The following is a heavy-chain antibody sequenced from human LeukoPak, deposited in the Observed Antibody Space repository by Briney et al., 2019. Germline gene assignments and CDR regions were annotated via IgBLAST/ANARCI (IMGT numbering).Heavy chain of an antibody. CDR2: ISGSGGST. CDR1: GFTVSSYA. CDR3: AKDLDSTGVWDY. V-gene: IGHV3-23*01. D-gene: IGHD3-22*01. Sequence: GGSLRLSCAASGFTVSSYAMSWVRQAPGKGLEWVSAISGSGGSTYYADSVKGRFTISRDNSKNTLYLQMNSLRAEDTAVYYCAKDLDSTGVWDYWGQGTLVTVSS. J-gene: IGHJ4*02.